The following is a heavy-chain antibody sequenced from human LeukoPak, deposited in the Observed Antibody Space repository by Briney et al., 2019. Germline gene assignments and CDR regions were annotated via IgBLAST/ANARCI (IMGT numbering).Heavy chain of an antibody. CDR3: ARRGIRSEEYDY. D-gene: IGHD2/OR15-2a*01. Sequence: GESLKISCMGSGYSFTNYWIGWVRQMPGKGLEWMGIIYPGDSDTRYSPSYQGQVTISADKSINTAYLHWSSLKASDTANYYCARRGIRSEEYDYWGQGTLVTVSS. V-gene: IGHV5-51*01. CDR2: IYPGDSDT. J-gene: IGHJ4*02. CDR1: GYSFTNYW.